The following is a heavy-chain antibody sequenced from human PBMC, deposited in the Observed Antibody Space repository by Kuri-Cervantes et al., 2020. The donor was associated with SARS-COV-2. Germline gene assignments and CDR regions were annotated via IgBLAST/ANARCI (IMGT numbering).Heavy chain of an antibody. J-gene: IGHJ4*02. V-gene: IGHV4-59*12. D-gene: IGHD3-22*01. CDR3: ARHLSYDSSGYLVDY. CDR2: INHSGST. Sequence: SEPLSLPCTVSGGPISSYYWSWIRQPPGKGLEWIGEINHSGSTNYNPSLKSRVTISVDTSKNQFSLKLSSVTAADTAVYYCARHLSYDSSGYLVDYWGQGALVTVSS. CDR1: GGPISSYY.